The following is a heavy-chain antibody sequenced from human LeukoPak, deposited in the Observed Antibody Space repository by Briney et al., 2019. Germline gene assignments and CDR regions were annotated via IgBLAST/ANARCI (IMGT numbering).Heavy chain of an antibody. CDR1: GFTFSSYA. Sequence: GGSLRLSCAVSGFTFSSYAMSWVRQAPGKGLEWVSSISGSGGSTYYADSVKGRFTISRDNSKNTLYLQMNSLRAEDTAVYYCAKALHSSGWEYNWFDPWGQGTLVTVSS. V-gene: IGHV3-23*01. CDR2: ISGSGGST. J-gene: IGHJ5*02. CDR3: AKALHSSGWEYNWFDP. D-gene: IGHD6-19*01.